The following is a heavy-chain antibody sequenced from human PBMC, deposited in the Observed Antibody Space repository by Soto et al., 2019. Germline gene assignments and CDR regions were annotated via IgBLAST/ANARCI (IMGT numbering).Heavy chain of an antibody. Sequence: GGSLRLSSTASGFTSSNFGMHWVRQSQDTRLDRMASITHDGTKKYYADSVNNRFTISKDNTKHTQYLQMNSQRPDNTAMSYYAKWRPYDFSSGYRGQGTLVTVSS. CDR1: GFTSSNFG. CDR3: AKWRPYDFSSGY. J-gene: IGHJ4*02. D-gene: IGHD3-3*01. CDR2: ITHDGTKK. V-gene: IGHV3-30*18.